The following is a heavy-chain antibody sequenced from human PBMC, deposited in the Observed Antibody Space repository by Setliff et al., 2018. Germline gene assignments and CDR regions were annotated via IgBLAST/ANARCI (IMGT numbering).Heavy chain of an antibody. CDR3: ARPPNIVVVVAANDAFDI. Sequence: PGGSLRLSCAASGFTFSSYSMNWVRQAPGKGLEWVSSISSSSSYIYYADSVKGRFTISRDNAKNSLYLQMNSLRAEDTAVYYCARPPNIVVVVAANDAFDIWGQGTMVTV. CDR2: ISSSSSYI. J-gene: IGHJ3*02. CDR1: GFTFSSYS. D-gene: IGHD2-15*01. V-gene: IGHV3-21*01.